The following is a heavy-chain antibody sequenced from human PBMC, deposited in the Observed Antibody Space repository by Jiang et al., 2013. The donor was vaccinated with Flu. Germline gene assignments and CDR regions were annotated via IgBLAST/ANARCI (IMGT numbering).Heavy chain of an antibody. CDR3: VKDRIQVWANIGSFDS. CDR2: ISGSGGST. V-gene: IGHV3-23*01. D-gene: IGHD4/OR15-4a*01. CDR1: GFTFSSYG. J-gene: IGHJ4*02. Sequence: VQLLESGGGLVQPGGSLRLSCAASGFTFSSYGMSWVRQTPGKGLQWVSGISGSGGSTDYLDSVKGRFTISRDNSKNTLFLQMDSLRAEDTALYYCVKDRIQVWANIGSFDSWGQGTLVTVSS.